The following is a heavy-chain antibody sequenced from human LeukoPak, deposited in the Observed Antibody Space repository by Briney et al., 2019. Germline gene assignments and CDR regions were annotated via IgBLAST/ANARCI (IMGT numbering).Heavy chain of an antibody. CDR2: ISGSGSSR. V-gene: IGHV3-23*01. Sequence: GGSXRLSCAASGFIFSSYALTWVRQXPGKGLEWVSVISGSGSSRYYADSVKGRFTISRDNSKNTVFLQMNSLRVEDTAIYYCAKDIAAAGDYWGQGTLVTVSS. CDR1: GFIFSSYA. D-gene: IGHD6-13*01. CDR3: AKDIAAAGDY. J-gene: IGHJ4*02.